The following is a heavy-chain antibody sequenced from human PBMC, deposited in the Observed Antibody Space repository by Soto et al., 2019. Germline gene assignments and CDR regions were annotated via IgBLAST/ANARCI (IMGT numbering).Heavy chain of an antibody. CDR3: ARDRGHYFHDAFDI. V-gene: IGHV3-48*02. D-gene: IGHD1-26*01. CDR2: IVSRSSTL. Sequence: QPGGSLRLSCVMSGFTFSDYGMHWVRQAPGKGLEWVAYIVSRSSTLFYADSVKGRFTISRDNAKNSLYLQMNSLRDEDTAVYYCARDRGHYFHDAFDIWGQGTMVTVSS. J-gene: IGHJ3*02. CDR1: GFTFSDYG.